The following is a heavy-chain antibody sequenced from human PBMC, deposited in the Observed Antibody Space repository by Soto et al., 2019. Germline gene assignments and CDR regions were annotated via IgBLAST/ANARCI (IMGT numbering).Heavy chain of an antibody. V-gene: IGHV1-46*01. J-gene: IGHJ4*02. D-gene: IGHD2-21*02. CDR3: ARELYSCGGDCPYYMDY. Sequence: QAQLVQSRAEVKKPGASVRVSCKTSGYPFTDYFIHWVRQAPGQGLEWMGIISLYHHSTSYAQKFQGRLTVTADTSTTTVYMDLSILTSEDSAVYWCARELYSCGGDCPYYMDYWGQGTLVTVSS. CDR1: GYPFTDYF. CDR2: ISLYHHST.